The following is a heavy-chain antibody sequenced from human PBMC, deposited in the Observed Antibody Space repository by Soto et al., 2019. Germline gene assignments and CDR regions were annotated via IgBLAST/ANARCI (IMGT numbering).Heavy chain of an antibody. CDR1: GFTFSSYA. CDR2: ISYDGSNK. J-gene: IGHJ6*02. V-gene: IGHV3-30-3*01. D-gene: IGHD2-2*01. CDR3: ARVWEDIVVVPAAMPDYYYYYGMDV. Sequence: GGSLRLSCAASGFTFSSYAMHWVRQAPGKGLEWVAVISYDGSNKYYADSVKGRFTISGENSKNTLYLQMNSLRAEDTAVYYCARVWEDIVVVPAAMPDYYYYYGMDVWGQGTTVTVSS.